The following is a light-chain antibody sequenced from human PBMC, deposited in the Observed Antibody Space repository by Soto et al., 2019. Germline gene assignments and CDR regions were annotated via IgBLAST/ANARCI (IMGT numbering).Light chain of an antibody. CDR2: DVS. V-gene: IGLV2-14*01. CDR3: SSYTSRSTPWV. CDR1: SSDVGGYNY. J-gene: IGLJ3*02. Sequence: QSALTQPASVSGSPGQSITISCTGTSSDVGGYNYVSWYQQPPGKAPKLMMYDVSNRPSGVSNRFSGSKSGNTASLTISGLQAEDESDYYFSSYTSRSTPWVCGGGTMLTVL.